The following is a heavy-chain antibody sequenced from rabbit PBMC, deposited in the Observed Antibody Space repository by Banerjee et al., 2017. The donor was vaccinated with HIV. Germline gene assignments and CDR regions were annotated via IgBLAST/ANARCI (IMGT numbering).Heavy chain of an antibody. D-gene: IGHD6-1*01. Sequence: QEQLVESGGGLVQPGGSLKVSCKASGFDFSNYGVSWVRQAPGKGLEWIGYIDPALGSTYYASWVNGRFTISSHNAQNTLWLQLNSLTAADTATYFCARDMDYAYGSAIDLNLWGQGTLVTVS. J-gene: IGHJ4*01. V-gene: IGHV1S47*01. CDR1: GFDFSNYG. CDR2: IDPALGST. CDR3: ARDMDYAYGSAIDLNL.